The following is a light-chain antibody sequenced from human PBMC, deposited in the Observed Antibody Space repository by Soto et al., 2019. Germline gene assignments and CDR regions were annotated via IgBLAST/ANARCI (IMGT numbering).Light chain of an antibody. J-gene: IGKJ3*01. CDR1: QSVSRS. V-gene: IGKV3-11*01. CDR2: DAS. Sequence: EIVLTQSPATLSLSPGERATLSCRASQSVSRSLAWYQQKPGQTPRLLIYDASNRATGIPARFSGGASGTDFTLTISSLEPEDFAVYYCQQRTTWPLLFTFGPGTKVHIK. CDR3: QQRTTWPLLFT.